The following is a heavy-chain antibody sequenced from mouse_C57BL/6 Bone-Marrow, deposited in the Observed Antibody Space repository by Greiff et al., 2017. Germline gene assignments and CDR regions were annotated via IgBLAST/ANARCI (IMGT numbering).Heavy chain of an antibody. CDR1: GYTFTSYW. CDR3: ARDYGSSYGY. CDR2: IDPSDSYT. J-gene: IGHJ2*01. D-gene: IGHD1-1*01. V-gene: IGHV1-50*01. Sequence: VQLQQPEAELVKPGASVKLSCKASGYTFTSYWMQWVKQRPGQGLEWIGEIDPSDSYTNYNQKFKGKATLTVDTSSSTAYMQLSSLTSEDSAVYYCARDYGSSYGYWGQGTTLTVSS.